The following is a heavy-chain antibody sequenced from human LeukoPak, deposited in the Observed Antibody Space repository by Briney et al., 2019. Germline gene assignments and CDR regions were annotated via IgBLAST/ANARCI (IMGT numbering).Heavy chain of an antibody. CDR3: AKGTMVRGVIFLYYFDY. CDR1: GFTFSSYA. CDR2: ISYDGSNK. Sequence: GSLRLSCAASGFTFSSYAMHWVRQAPGKGLEWVAVISYDGSNKYYADSVKGRFTISRDNSKNTLYLQMNSLRAEDTAVYYCAKGTMVRGVIFLYYFDYWGQGTLVTVSS. D-gene: IGHD3-10*01. V-gene: IGHV3-30-3*01. J-gene: IGHJ4*02.